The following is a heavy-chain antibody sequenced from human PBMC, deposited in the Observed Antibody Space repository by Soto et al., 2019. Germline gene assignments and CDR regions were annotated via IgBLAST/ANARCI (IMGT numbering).Heavy chain of an antibody. CDR3: AKEGHYDILTGYYRGIDY. V-gene: IGHV3-23*01. CDR2: ISGSGGST. Sequence: EVQLLESGGGLVQPGGSLRLSCAASGFTFSSYAMSWVRQAPGKGLEWVSAISGSGGSTYYADSVKGRFTISRDNTKNTLYLQMNSLRAEDTAVYYCAKEGHYDILTGYYRGIDYWGQGTLVTVFS. CDR1: GFTFSSYA. D-gene: IGHD3-9*01. J-gene: IGHJ4*02.